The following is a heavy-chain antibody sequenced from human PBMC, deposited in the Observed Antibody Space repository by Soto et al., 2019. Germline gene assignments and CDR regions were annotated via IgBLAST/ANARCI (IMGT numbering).Heavy chain of an antibody. Sequence: QVQLQESGPGLVKPSETLSLTCTVSGGSISSYYWSWIRQPPGTGLEWIGYIYYSGSTNYNPSLKSRVTISVDTSKNQFSLKLSSVTAADTAVYYCARQGGSKGIRAFDIWGQGTVVTVSS. V-gene: IGHV4-59*08. J-gene: IGHJ3*02. CDR1: GGSISSYY. D-gene: IGHD2-15*01. CDR2: IYYSGST. CDR3: ARQGGSKGIRAFDI.